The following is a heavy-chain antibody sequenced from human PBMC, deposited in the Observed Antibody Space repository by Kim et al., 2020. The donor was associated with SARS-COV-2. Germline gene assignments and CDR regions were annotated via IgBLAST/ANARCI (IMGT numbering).Heavy chain of an antibody. CDR3: ATGMGYYASGTYYYFDS. V-gene: IGHV3-48*02. D-gene: IGHD3-10*01. CDR1: GFTFNIYS. J-gene: IGHJ4*02. Sequence: GGSLRLSCAASGFTFNIYSMNWVSQAPGKGLEWVSYINTRSTTIYYADSVKGRFTISRDNAKNSLYLQMNSLRDDDTAVYYCATGMGYYASGTYYYFDSWGQGTLVTVSS. CDR2: INTRSTTI.